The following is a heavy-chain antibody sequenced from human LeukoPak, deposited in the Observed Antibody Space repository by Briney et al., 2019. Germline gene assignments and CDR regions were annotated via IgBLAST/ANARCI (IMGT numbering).Heavy chain of an antibody. CDR2: INPNSGGT. J-gene: IGHJ6*02. CDR3: ARMHLGDYYYYGMDV. CDR1: GYTFTGYY. V-gene: IGHV1-2*02. Sequence: GASVKVSRKASGYTFTGYYMHWVRQAPGQGLEWMGWINPNSGGTNYAQKFQGRVTMTRDTSISTAYMELSRLRSDDTAVYYCARMHLGDYYYYGMDVWGQGTTVTVSS. D-gene: IGHD3-16*01.